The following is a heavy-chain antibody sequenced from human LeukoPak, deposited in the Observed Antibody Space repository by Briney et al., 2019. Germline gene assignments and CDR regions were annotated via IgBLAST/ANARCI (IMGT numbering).Heavy chain of an antibody. D-gene: IGHD3-16*01. CDR3: ARPGRRGDLWYFDL. Sequence: SETLSLTCTVSRASIRPYYWTWIRQPPGKGLEWLGHINFSGNTNYSPSLKSRVTISLDTSKNHFSLNLTSVTAADTAMYYCARPGRRGDLWYFDLWGRGTLVTVSS. J-gene: IGHJ2*01. V-gene: IGHV4-59*08. CDR1: RASIRPYY. CDR2: INFSGNT.